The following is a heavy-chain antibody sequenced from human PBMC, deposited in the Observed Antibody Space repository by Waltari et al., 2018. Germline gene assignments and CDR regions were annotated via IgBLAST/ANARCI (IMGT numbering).Heavy chain of an antibody. D-gene: IGHD2-15*01. CDR3: ARRSGSPQMVAARYYYYYGMDV. V-gene: IGHV4-4*02. Sequence: QVQLQESGPGLVKPSGTLSLTCAVSGGSISSSNWWSWVRQPPGKGLGWVGEIYHSGSTNYNPSLKSRVTISVDKSKNQFSLKLSSVTAADTAVYYCARRSGSPQMVAARYYYYYGMDVWGQGTTVTVSS. J-gene: IGHJ6*02. CDR2: IYHSGST. CDR1: GGSISSSNW.